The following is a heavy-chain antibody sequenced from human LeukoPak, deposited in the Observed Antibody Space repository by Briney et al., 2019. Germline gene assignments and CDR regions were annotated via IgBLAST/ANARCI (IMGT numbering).Heavy chain of an antibody. D-gene: IGHD1-26*01. CDR3: ARTQGATIRTYYYYYYGMDV. CDR1: GGSFSGYY. Sequence: SETLSLTCAVYGGSFSGYYWSWIRQPPGKGLEWIGEINNSGSTNYNPSLKSRVTISVDTSKNQFSLKLSSVTAADTAVYYCARTQGATIRTYYYYYYGMDVWGQGTTVTVSS. J-gene: IGHJ6*02. CDR2: INNSGST. V-gene: IGHV4-34*01.